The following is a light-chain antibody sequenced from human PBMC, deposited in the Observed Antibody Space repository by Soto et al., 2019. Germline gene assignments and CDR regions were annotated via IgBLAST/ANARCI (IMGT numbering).Light chain of an antibody. CDR1: QTVTIN. V-gene: IGKV3-15*01. Sequence: EIVMTQSPATLSVSPGERVTLSCRASQTVTINLAWYQQKPDQVPRLLIYGASSRATGIPTRFSGSGSGTDFTLTISSLQSEDFAVYYCQQYNNWPLTFGGGTKVDIK. CDR2: GAS. CDR3: QQYNNWPLT. J-gene: IGKJ4*01.